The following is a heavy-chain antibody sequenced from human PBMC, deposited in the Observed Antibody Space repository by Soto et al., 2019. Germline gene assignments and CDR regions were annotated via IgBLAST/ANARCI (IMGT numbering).Heavy chain of an antibody. CDR2: INAGNGNT. D-gene: IGHD6-13*01. CDR3: ARVAAGTPRNYYYYGMDF. CDR1: GYTFTSYA. V-gene: IGHV1-3*01. J-gene: IGHJ6*02. Sequence: QVQLVQSGAEVKKPGASVKVSCKASGYTFTSYAMHWVRQAPGQRLEWMGWINAGNGNTKYSQKFQGRVTITRDTSASTAYMELSSLRSEDTAVYYCARVAAGTPRNYYYYGMDFWGQGTTVTVSS.